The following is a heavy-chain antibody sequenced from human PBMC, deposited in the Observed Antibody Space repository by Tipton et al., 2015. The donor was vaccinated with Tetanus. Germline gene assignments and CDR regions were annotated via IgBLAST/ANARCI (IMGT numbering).Heavy chain of an antibody. CDR1: GGSFSGYY. D-gene: IGHD3-9*01. J-gene: IGHJ6*02. V-gene: IGHV4-34*01. Sequence: TLSLTCAVYGGSFSGYYWSWIRQPPGKGLEWIGEINHSGSTNYNPSLKSRVTISVDTSKNQFSLKLSSVTAADTAVYYCASLRRYFDWLGGMDVWGQGTMVTVSS. CDR2: INHSGST. CDR3: ASLRRYFDWLGGMDV.